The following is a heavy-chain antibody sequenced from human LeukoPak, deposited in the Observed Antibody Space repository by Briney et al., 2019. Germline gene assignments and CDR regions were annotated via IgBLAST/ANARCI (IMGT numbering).Heavy chain of an antibody. D-gene: IGHD2-15*01. CDR1: GFTFSSYG. J-gene: IGHJ4*02. CDR3: ARAGYSSGFSALGY. CDR2: IWYDGSNK. V-gene: IGHV3-33*01. Sequence: GRSLRLSCAASGFTFSSYGMHWVRQAPGKGLEWVAVIWYDGSNKYYADSVKGRFTISRDNSKNTLYLQMNSLRAEDTAVYYCARAGYSSGFSALGYWGQGTLVTVSS.